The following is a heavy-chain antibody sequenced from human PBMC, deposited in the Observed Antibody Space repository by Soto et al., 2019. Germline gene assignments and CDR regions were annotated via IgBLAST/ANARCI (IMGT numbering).Heavy chain of an antibody. J-gene: IGHJ4*02. D-gene: IGHD3-22*01. CDR1: EFTFSNYA. V-gene: IGHV3-23*01. Sequence: GGSLRLSCAASEFTFSNYAMSWVRQAPGKGLEWVSAISYGGGTTYYADSVKGRFTISRDNSKNTLYLQMNSLRAEDTAVYYCAKNPGYYYDSTGFHFDYWGQGTLVTVSS. CDR2: ISYGGGTT. CDR3: AKNPGYYYDSTGFHFDY.